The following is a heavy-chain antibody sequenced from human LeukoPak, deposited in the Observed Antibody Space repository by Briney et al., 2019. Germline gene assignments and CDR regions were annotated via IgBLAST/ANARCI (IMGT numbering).Heavy chain of an antibody. J-gene: IGHJ6*02. V-gene: IGHV1-18*01. CDR2: ISAYNGNT. CDR1: GYTFTSYG. CDR3: ARDQGLFYYYYGMDV. D-gene: IGHD3-22*01. Sequence: ASVKVSYKASGYTFTSYGISWVRQAPGQGLEWMGWISAYNGNTNYAQKLQGRVTMTTDTSTSTAYMELRSLRSDDTAVYYCARDQGLFYYYYGMDVWGQGTTVTVSS.